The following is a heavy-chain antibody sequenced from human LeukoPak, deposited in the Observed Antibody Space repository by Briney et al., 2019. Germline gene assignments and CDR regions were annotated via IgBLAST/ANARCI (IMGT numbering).Heavy chain of an antibody. CDR2: INPNSGGT. J-gene: IGHJ4*02. Sequence: ASVKVSCKASGYTFTVYYMHCVPQDPGQGLECMGWINPNSGGTNYAQKLQGRVTMTTDTSTSTAYMEQRSLRSGHTAVYYCARDQGYDFWSGCYGPDSMPHYWGQGTLVTVSS. D-gene: IGHD3-3*01. CDR1: GYTFTVYY. CDR3: ARDQGYDFWSGCYGPDSMPHY. V-gene: IGHV1-2*02.